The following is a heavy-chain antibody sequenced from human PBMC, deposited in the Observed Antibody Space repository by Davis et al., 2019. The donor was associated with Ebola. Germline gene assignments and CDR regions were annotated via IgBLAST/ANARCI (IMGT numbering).Heavy chain of an antibody. CDR3: ARDVDPGYSYGYSLYYYGMDV. Sequence: ASVKVSCKASGYTFTSYGISWVRQAPGQGLEWMGWISAYNGNTNYAQKLQGRVTMTTDTSTSTAYMELRSLRSDDTAVYYCARDVDPGYSYGYSLYYYGMDVWGQGTTVTVSS. V-gene: IGHV1-18*04. D-gene: IGHD5-18*01. CDR1: GYTFTSYG. CDR2: ISAYNGNT. J-gene: IGHJ6*02.